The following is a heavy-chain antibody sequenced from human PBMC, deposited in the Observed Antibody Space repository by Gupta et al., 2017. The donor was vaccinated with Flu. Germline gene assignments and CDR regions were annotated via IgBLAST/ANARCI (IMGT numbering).Heavy chain of an antibody. V-gene: IGHV1-69*06. CDR1: GGTFSSYA. CDR3: ARSRSDYYDSSGYYGY. J-gene: IGHJ4*02. D-gene: IGHD3-22*01. Sequence: QVQLVQSGAEVKKPGSSVKVSCKASGGTFSSYAISWVRQAPGQGLEWMGGIIPIFGTANYAQKFQGRVTITADKSTSTAYMELSSLRSEDTAVYYCARSRSDYYDSSGYYGYWGQGTLVTVSS. CDR2: IIPIFGTA.